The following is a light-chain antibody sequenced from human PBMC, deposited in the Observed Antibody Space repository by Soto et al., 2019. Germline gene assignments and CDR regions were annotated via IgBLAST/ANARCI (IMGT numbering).Light chain of an antibody. V-gene: IGLV4-69*01. Sequence: QSVLTQSPSASASLGASVKLTCTLSSGHSSYAIAWHQQQPEKGTRYLMKLNSDGSHSKGDGIPDRFSGSSSGAERYLTISSLQYEDEADYYCQTWGTGIYVFGTGTQLTVL. CDR1: SGHSSYA. CDR3: QTWGTGIYV. J-gene: IGLJ1*01. CDR2: LNSDGSH.